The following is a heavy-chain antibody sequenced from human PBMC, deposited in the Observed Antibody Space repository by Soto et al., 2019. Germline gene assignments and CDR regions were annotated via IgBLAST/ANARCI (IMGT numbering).Heavy chain of an antibody. Sequence: QVQLVQSGAEVKNPGASVKVSCRASGYTLTGNAIHWIRQAPGQRLEWIGKIDPGNGNTKYSQNFLGRVTITRDTSASAAYMELNTLGSEDTSIYYGARSETGYSRFDYWGQGTLVTVSS. CDR1: GYTLTGNA. V-gene: IGHV1-3*01. J-gene: IGHJ4*02. CDR2: IDPGNGNT. D-gene: IGHD3-9*01. CDR3: ARSETGYSRFDY.